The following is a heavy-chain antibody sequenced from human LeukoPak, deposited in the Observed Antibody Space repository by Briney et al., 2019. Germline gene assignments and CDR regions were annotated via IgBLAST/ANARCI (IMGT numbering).Heavy chain of an antibody. Sequence: GRSLRLSCAASGFTFSSYGMHWVRQAPGKGLEWVAVISYDGSNKYYADSVKGRFTISRDNSKNTLYLQMNSLRAEDTAVYYCARVERGGDWGEHFDYWGQGTLVTVSS. J-gene: IGHJ4*02. D-gene: IGHD3/OR15-3a*01. CDR1: GFTFSSYG. CDR2: ISYDGSNK. CDR3: ARVERGGDWGEHFDY. V-gene: IGHV3-30*03.